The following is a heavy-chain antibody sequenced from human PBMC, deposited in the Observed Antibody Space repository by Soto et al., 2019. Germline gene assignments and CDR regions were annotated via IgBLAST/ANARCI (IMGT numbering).Heavy chain of an antibody. CDR1: GFSFSSYN. CDR2: ISTSGSYI. J-gene: IGHJ3*02. V-gene: IGHV3-21*06. Sequence: EVQLVESGGGLVKPEESLRLSCAASGFSFSSYNMKWVRQAPGKGLEWVSSISTSGSYIFYAGSVRGRFTIFRDDAKNSLHVQMNSLRVEDTAVYYCATIGDRDGFDIWGQGTTVIVSS. D-gene: IGHD4-17*01. CDR3: ATIGDRDGFDI.